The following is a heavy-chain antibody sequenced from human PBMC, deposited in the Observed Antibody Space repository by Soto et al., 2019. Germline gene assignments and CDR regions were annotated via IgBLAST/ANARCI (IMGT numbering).Heavy chain of an antibody. Sequence: GGSLRLSXAASGFTFGDYFMSWIRQAPGKGLEWVSFISGSSDNIKYADSVKGRFTISRDNAKNSLYLQMNSLRAEDTAVYYCVRDSARIVVVPRVDGDNWLDPWGQGTLVTVSS. CDR1: GFTFGDYF. V-gene: IGHV3-11*06. CDR2: ISGSSDNI. J-gene: IGHJ5*02. CDR3: VRDSARIVVVPRVDGDNWLDP. D-gene: IGHD2-2*01.